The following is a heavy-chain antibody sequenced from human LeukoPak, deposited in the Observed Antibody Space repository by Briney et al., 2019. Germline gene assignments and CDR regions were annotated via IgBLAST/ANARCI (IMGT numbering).Heavy chain of an antibody. CDR1: GFTFSSYA. V-gene: IGHV3-23*01. CDR3: AXVYXSGSYYNEASDY. CDR2: ISGSGGST. J-gene: IGHJ4*02. Sequence: GGSLRLSCAASGFTFSSYAMSWVRQAPGKGLEWVSAISGSGGSTYYADSVKGRFTISRDNSKNTLYLQMNSLRAEDTAVYYXAXVYXSGSYYNEASDYWGQGTLVTVSS. D-gene: IGHD3-10*01.